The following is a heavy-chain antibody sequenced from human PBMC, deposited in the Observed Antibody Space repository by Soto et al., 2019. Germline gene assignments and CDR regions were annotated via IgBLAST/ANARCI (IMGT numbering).Heavy chain of an antibody. CDR2: IIPILGIA. V-gene: IGHV1-69*02. CDR3: AAQGYGSGSYYMNPFAY. Sequence: SVKVSCKACGGTFSSYTISWVRQAPGQGLEWMGRIIPILGIANYAQKFQGRVPITADKSTSTAYMELSSLRSEDTAVYYCAAQGYGSGSYYMNPFAYWGQGTLVTVSS. D-gene: IGHD3-10*01. CDR1: GGTFSSYT. J-gene: IGHJ4*02.